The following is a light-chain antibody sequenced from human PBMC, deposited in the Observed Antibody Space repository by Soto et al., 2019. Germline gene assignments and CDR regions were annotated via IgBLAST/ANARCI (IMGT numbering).Light chain of an antibody. V-gene: IGKV4-1*01. Sequence: DIVMTQSPDSLSVSLGERASINCKSSQSVLYRSNNKNYLAWYKQRPGQPPKLLIYWASTRESGVPDRFSGSGSGSDYTLTISSLQAEDVAVYYCQQYYTTPYTFGQGTKLEI. J-gene: IGKJ2*01. CDR1: QSVLYRSNNKNY. CDR2: WAS. CDR3: QQYYTTPYT.